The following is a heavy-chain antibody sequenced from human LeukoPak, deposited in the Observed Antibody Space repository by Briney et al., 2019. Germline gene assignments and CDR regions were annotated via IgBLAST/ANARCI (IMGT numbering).Heavy chain of an antibody. D-gene: IGHD2-2*01. CDR1: GYTFTSYG. CDR2: ISAYNGNT. CDR3: ARVGCSSTSCYFDY. V-gene: IGHV1-18*01. Sequence: ASVKVSCKASGYTFTSYGISLVRQAPGQGLEWMGWISAYNGNTNYAQKLQGRVTMTTDTSTSTAYMELRSLRSDDTAVYYCARVGCSSTSCYFDYWGQGTLVTVSS. J-gene: IGHJ4*02.